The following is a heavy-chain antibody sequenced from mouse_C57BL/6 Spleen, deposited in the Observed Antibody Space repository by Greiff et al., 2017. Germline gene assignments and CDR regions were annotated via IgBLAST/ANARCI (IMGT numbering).Heavy chain of an antibody. D-gene: IGHD6-2*01. CDR2: IWSGGST. V-gene: IGHV2-2*01. CDR1: GFSLTSYG. CDR3: ASHLSMDY. Sequence: QVQLQQSGPGLVQPSQSLSITCTVSGFSLTSYGVHWVRQSPGKGLEWLGGIWSGGSTAYNAAFISRLSISKDNSKSQVFFKMNSLQADDTAIYYCASHLSMDYWGQGTSVTVSS. J-gene: IGHJ4*01.